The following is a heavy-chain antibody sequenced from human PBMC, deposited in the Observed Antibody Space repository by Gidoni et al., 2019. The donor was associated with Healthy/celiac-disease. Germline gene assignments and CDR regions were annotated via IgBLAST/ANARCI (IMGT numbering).Heavy chain of an antibody. CDR1: GGSFSGYY. J-gene: IGHJ4*02. D-gene: IGHD1-26*01. V-gene: IGHV4-34*01. Sequence: QVQLQQWGAGLLKPSETLSLTCAVYGGSFSGYYWSWIRQPPGKGLEWIGEINQSGSTNYNPSLKSRVTISVDTSKNQFSLKLSSVTAADTAVYYCARGNLIATREPGSYFDYWGQGTLVTVSS. CDR3: ARGNLIATREPGSYFDY. CDR2: INQSGST.